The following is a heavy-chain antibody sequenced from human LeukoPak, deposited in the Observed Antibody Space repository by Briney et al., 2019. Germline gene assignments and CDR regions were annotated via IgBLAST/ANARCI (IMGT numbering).Heavy chain of an antibody. CDR1: GGSFSGYY. J-gene: IGHJ4*02. V-gene: IGHV4-34*01. Sequence: SETLSLTCAVYGGSFSGYYWSWIRQPPGKGLEWIGEINHSGSTNYNPSLKSRVAISVDTSKNQFSLKLSSVTAADTAVYYCARDRLRWPKIDYWGQGTLVTVSS. CDR2: INHSGST. D-gene: IGHD4-23*01. CDR3: ARDRLRWPKIDY.